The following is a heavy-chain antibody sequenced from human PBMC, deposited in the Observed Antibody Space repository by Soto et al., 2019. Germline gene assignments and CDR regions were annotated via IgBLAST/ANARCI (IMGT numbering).Heavy chain of an antibody. CDR1: GASVSGQY. J-gene: IGHJ6*02. Sequence: SETLSLTRAVSGASVSGQYWSWIRQPPGKGLEWVGEIIPTGSTTYNPSLKSRLSFSLDTSKNHFSLNLSSVSVADTAVYYCARGGITMAWNYYYYGMDVWGQGTTVTVSS. CDR3: ARGGITMAWNYYYYGMDV. CDR2: IIPTGST. D-gene: IGHD3-10*01. V-gene: IGHV4-34*01.